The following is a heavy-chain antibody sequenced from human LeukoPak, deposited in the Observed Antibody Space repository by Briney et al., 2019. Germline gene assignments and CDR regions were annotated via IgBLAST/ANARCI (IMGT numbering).Heavy chain of an antibody. D-gene: IGHD3-10*01. Sequence: AASVKVSCKASGYTFTTYYMHWVRQAPGQGLEWMGWINPNSGGTNYAQKFQGRVTMTRDTSISTAYMELSRLRSDDTAVYYCARVPSHILLWFGELLYPYFDYWGQGTLVTVSS. CDR2: INPNSGGT. CDR3: ARVPSHILLWFGELLYPYFDY. J-gene: IGHJ4*02. CDR1: GYTFTTYY. V-gene: IGHV1-2*02.